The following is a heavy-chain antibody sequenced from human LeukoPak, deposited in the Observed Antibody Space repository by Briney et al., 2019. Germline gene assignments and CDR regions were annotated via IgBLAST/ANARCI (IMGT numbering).Heavy chain of an antibody. D-gene: IGHD5-24*01. CDR2: IYSGGST. V-gene: IGHV3-66*01. CDR1: GFTVSSNY. J-gene: IGHJ4*02. CDR3: AILRWDGYNDY. Sequence: LTGGSLRLSCAASGFTVSSNYMSWVRQAPGKGLEWVSLIYSGGSTYYADPVKGRFTISRDNSKNTLYVQMNSLRAEDTAVYYCAILRWDGYNDYWGQGTLVTVSS.